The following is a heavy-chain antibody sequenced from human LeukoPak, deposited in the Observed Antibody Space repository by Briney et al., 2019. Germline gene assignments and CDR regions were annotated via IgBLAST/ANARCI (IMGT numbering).Heavy chain of an antibody. CDR1: GFTFSSYS. J-gene: IGHJ4*02. D-gene: IGHD2-21*02. V-gene: IGHV3-21*01. CDR3: ARDRAYCGGDCSTYTFDY. CDR2: ISSSSSYI. Sequence: PGGSLRLSCAASGFTFSSYSMNWVRQAPGKGLEWDSSISSSSSYIYYADSVKGRFTISRDNAKNSLYLQMNSLRAEDTAVYYCARDRAYCGGDCSTYTFDYWGQGTLVTVSS.